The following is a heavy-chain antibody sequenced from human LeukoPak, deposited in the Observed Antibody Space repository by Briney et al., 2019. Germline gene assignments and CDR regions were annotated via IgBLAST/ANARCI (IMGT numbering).Heavy chain of an antibody. D-gene: IGHD3-3*01. CDR1: GGSFSGYY. V-gene: IGHV4-34*01. Sequence: SETLSLTCAVYGGSFSGYYWSWIRQPPGKGLEWIGEINHSGSTNYNPSLKSRVTISVDTSKNQFSLKLSSVTAADTAVYYCARGENYDFLDYWGQGTLVTVSS. CDR3: ARGENYDFLDY. CDR2: INHSGST. J-gene: IGHJ4*02.